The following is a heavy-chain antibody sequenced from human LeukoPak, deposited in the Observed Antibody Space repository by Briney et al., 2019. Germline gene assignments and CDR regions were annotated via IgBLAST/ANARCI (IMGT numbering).Heavy chain of an antibody. Sequence: ASVKVSCKTSGYTFTSHYIHWVRQAPGQGLEWMGIISPSGGSTSYAQRFQGRVTMTRDTSTSTVYMELSSLRSEDTAVYYCARGARYSSSWSYFDYWGQGTLVTVSS. CDR2: ISPSGGST. D-gene: IGHD6-13*01. V-gene: IGHV1-46*01. CDR3: ARGARYSSSWSYFDY. J-gene: IGHJ4*02. CDR1: GYTFTSHY.